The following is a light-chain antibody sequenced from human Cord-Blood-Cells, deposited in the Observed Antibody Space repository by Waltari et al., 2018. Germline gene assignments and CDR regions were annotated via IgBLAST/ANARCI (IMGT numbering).Light chain of an antibody. CDR1: SSDGGSYKL. J-gene: IGLJ2*01. CDR2: EGS. Sequence: QSALTQPAAVSGSPGQSITISCTRTSSDGGSYKLFSWYQQHPGKAPKLMIYEGSKRPSGVSNRFSGSKSGNTASLTISGLQAEDEADYYCCSYAGSSTVVFGGGTKLTVL. V-gene: IGLV2-23*01. CDR3: CSYAGSSTVV.